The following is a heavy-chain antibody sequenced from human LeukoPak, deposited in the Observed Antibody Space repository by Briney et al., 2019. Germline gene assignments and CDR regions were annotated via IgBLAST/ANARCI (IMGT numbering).Heavy chain of an antibody. CDR2: ISYSGTT. CDR1: GGSISSYY. V-gene: IGHV4-59*01. Sequence: SETLSLTCTVSGGSISSYYWSWIRQPPGKGLEWIGYISYSGTTNYNPSLKSRVTISVAPSKNQFSLKLRSVTAPDTAVYYCARHAYYYDRSGSYEAFDIWGQGTMVTVSS. J-gene: IGHJ3*02. D-gene: IGHD3-22*01. CDR3: ARHAYYYDRSGSYEAFDI.